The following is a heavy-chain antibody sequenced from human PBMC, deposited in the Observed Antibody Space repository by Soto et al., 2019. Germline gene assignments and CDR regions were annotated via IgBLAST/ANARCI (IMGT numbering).Heavy chain of an antibody. Sequence: ASVKVSCKASGYTFTSYAMHWVRQAPGQRLEWMGWINAGNGNTKYSQKFQGRVTITRDTSASTAYMELSSLRSEDTAVYYCARDELRFGDLDYWGQGTLVTVSS. CDR2: INAGNGNT. CDR1: GYTFTSYA. J-gene: IGHJ4*02. V-gene: IGHV1-3*01. D-gene: IGHD3-10*01. CDR3: ARDELRFGDLDY.